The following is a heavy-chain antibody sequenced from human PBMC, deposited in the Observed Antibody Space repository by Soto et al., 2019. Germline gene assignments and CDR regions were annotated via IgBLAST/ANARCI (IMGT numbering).Heavy chain of an antibody. D-gene: IGHD3-3*01. CDR2: IYYSGST. CDR1: GGSISSYY. CDR3: ARTPGYYDFWSGYYKGTYFDY. Sequence: SETLSLTCTVSGGSISSYYWSWIRQPPGKGLEWIGYIYYSGSTNYNPSLKSRVTISVDTSKNQFSLKLSSVTAADTAVYYCARTPGYYDFWSGYYKGTYFDYWGQGTLVTVSS. V-gene: IGHV4-59*01. J-gene: IGHJ4*02.